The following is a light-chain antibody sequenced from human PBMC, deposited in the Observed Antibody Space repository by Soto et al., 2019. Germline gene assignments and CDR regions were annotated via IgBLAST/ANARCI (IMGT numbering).Light chain of an antibody. Sequence: DIQLTRSPPSLSSSVGDRVTITCRASQSIYTYIHWYQERPGKVPKLLIYAASSLASGVPSRFSGSGSGAVFTLTISSLQPEDFATYYCQQTYIAPRAFGQGTKVDI. J-gene: IGKJ1*01. V-gene: IGKV1-39*01. CDR3: QQTYIAPRA. CDR2: AAS. CDR1: QSIYTY.